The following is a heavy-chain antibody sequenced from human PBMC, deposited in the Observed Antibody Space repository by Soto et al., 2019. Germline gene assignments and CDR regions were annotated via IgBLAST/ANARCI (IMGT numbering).Heavy chain of an antibody. V-gene: IGHV3-30-3*01. CDR2: ISYDGSNK. CDR1: GFTFSSYA. CDR3: ARGGLLATLKSGMRGGINRDV. Sequence: GGSLRLSCAASGFTFSSYAMHWVRQAPGKGLEWVAVISYDGSNKYYADSVKGRFTISRDNSKNTLYLQMNSLRAEDTAVYYCARGGLLATLKSGMRGGINRDVWGQGTTVTVSS. J-gene: IGHJ6*02. D-gene: IGHD2-15*01.